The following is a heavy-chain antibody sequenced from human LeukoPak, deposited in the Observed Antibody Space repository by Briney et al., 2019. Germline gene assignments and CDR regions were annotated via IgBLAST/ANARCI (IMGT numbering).Heavy chain of an antibody. CDR3: ARNRRGYSGSYYANYYFDY. V-gene: IGHV4-61*01. D-gene: IGHD1-26*01. CDR2: IYYSGST. CDR1: GGSVSSGSYY. Sequence: PSETLSLTCTVSGGSVSSGSYYWSWIRQPPGKGLEWIGYIYYSGSTNYNPSLKSRVTISVDTSKNQFSLKLSSVTAADTAVYYCARNRRGYSGSYYANYYFDYWGQGTLVTVSS. J-gene: IGHJ4*02.